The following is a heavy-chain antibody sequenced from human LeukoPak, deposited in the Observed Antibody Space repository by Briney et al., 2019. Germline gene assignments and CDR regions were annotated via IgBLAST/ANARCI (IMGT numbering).Heavy chain of an antibody. CDR3: ARGIVVGPTANWFDP. CDR2: INGGNDNT. Sequence: GASVKVSCKTSGYTFTSYSIHWVRQAPGQRPEWMGRINGGNDNTRYAQKFQGRVTITRDTSASTAYMELSSLRSEDTAVYYCARGIVVGPTANWFDPWGQGTLVIVSS. J-gene: IGHJ5*02. CDR1: GYTFTSYS. D-gene: IGHD2-2*01. V-gene: IGHV1-3*01.